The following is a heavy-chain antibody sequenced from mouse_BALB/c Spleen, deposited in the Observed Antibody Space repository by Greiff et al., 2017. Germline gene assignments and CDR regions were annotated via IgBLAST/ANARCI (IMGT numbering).Heavy chain of an antibody. Sequence: EVQVVESGPSLVKPSQTLSLTCSVTGDSITSGYWNWIRKFPGNKLEYMGYISYSGSTYYNPSLKSRISITRDTSKNQYYLQLNSVTTEDTATYYCARPYYYGSAGDYWGQGTSVTVSA. D-gene: IGHD1-1*01. J-gene: IGHJ4*01. CDR2: ISYSGST. V-gene: IGHV3-8*02. CDR1: GDSITSGY. CDR3: ARPYYYGSAGDY.